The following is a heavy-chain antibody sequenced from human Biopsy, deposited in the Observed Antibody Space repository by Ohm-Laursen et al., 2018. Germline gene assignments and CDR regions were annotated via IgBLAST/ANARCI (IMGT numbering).Heavy chain of an antibody. V-gene: IGHV3-33*01. D-gene: IGHD1-26*01. Sequence: SLRLSCSVSGFTFSVYAMHWVRQAPGKGLEWVSIIWYDGSNEYYADSVKGRFTISRDNSKNTVFLQMSSLRAEDTGVYYCARDPIVGSKADGMDVWGQGTTVTVSS. J-gene: IGHJ6*02. CDR3: ARDPIVGSKADGMDV. CDR2: IWYDGSNE. CDR1: GFTFSVYA.